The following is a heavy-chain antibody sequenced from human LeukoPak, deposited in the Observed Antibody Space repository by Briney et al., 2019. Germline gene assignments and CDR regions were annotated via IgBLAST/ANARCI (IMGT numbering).Heavy chain of an antibody. CDR1: GGSISSGDYY. CDR2: IYYSGST. D-gene: IGHD4-11*01. J-gene: IGHJ4*02. V-gene: IGHV4-30-4*01. CDR3: ARSDFDYRSYFDY. Sequence: SETLSLTCTVSGGSISSGDYYWSWIRQPPGKGLEWIGYIYYSGSTYYNPSLKSRVTISVDTSKNQFSLKLSSVTAADTAVYYCARSDFDYRSYFDYWGQGTLVTVSS.